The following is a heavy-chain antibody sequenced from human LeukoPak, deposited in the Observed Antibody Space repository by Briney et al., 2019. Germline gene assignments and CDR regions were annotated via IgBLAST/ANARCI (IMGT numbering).Heavy chain of an antibody. CDR1: GFSVTNAW. Sequence: GGSLRLSCAASGFSVTNAWMSWVRQVPGQGLECVAQIKGQTDGGTTDYAAPVKGRFTISRDESSNTLYLQMNSLRAEDTAVYYCAKTKTGSSGWYFPFDHWGQGTPVTVSS. J-gene: IGHJ4*02. CDR2: IKGQTDGGTT. V-gene: IGHV3-15*01. D-gene: IGHD6-19*01. CDR3: AKTKTGSSGWYFPFDH.